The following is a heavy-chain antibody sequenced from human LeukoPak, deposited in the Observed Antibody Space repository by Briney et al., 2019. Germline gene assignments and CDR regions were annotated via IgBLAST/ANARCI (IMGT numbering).Heavy chain of an antibody. CDR3: ARDGLRGYTYGRNYSYFYYLDV. CDR2: MNPYSGGT. D-gene: IGHD5-18*01. V-gene: IGHV1-2*02. J-gene: IGHJ6*03. CDR1: GYRFTAYY. Sequence: GASVKVSCKTSGYRFTAYYMHWVRQAPGQGLEWMGWMNPYSGGTNYAQKFQGRVTMTRDTSINTAYMEVSRLRSDDTAVYYCARDGLRGYTYGRNYSYFYYLDVWGKGTTVTISS.